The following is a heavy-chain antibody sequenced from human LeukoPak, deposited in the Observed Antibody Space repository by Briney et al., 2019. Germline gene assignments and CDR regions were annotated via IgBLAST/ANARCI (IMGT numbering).Heavy chain of an antibody. D-gene: IGHD3-10*01. CDR1: GYTFTSYG. CDR2: ISAYNGNT. J-gene: IGHJ4*02. CDR3: AIARITMVRGGPAFDY. V-gene: IGHV1-18*01. Sequence: ASVKVSCTASGYTFTSYGISWVRQAPGQGLEWMGWISAYNGNTNYAQKLQGRVTMTTDTSTSTAYMELRSLRSDDTAVYYCAIARITMVRGGPAFDYWGQGTLVTVSS.